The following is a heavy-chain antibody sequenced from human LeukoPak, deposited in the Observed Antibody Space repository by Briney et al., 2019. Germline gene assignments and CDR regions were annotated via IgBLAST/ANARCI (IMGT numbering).Heavy chain of an antibody. J-gene: IGHJ6*03. Sequence: ASVKVSCKASGYTFTGYYMHWVRQARGQGLEWMGWINPNSGGTNYAQKFQGRVTMTRDTSISTAYMELSRLRSDDTAVYYCARDPSLSPGNHYYYYMDVWGKRTTVTVSS. CDR1: GYTFTGYY. CDR2: INPNSGGT. D-gene: IGHD4-23*01. CDR3: ARDPSLSPGNHYYYYMDV. V-gene: IGHV1-2*02.